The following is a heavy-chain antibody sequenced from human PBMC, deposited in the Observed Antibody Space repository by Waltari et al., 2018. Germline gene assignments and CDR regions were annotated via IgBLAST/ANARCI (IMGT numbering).Heavy chain of an antibody. J-gene: IGHJ3*02. CDR2: IYPEDSDI. CDR1: GYDFLNYW. V-gene: IGHV5-51*01. Sequence: VQLVQSGAELKKPGESLKISCKTSGYDFLNYWIGWVRQKPGNGLEWMGIIYPEDSDIGYRPSFEGQVTFSVDKSSNTAFLQWRNLKASDTAMYFFARPKSWGRVGPHDAFEIWGQGTVVTVSS. CDR3: ARPKSWGRVGPHDAFEI. D-gene: IGHD3-16*01.